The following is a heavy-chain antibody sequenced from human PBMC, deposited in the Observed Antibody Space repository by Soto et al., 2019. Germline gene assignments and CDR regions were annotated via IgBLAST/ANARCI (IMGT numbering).Heavy chain of an antibody. Sequence: VQLVESGGGLVQPGGSLRLSCAASGFAFGSYWMHWVRQAPGKGLVWVSRISQDGAIATQADSVKGRFTISRDNAKNTLFIQMHSLRADDTAVYYCLRDQRHWNEFADQWGQGTRVTVSS. CDR2: ISQDGAIA. CDR1: GFAFGSYW. D-gene: IGHD1-1*01. CDR3: LRDQRHWNEFADQ. V-gene: IGHV3-74*01. J-gene: IGHJ4*02.